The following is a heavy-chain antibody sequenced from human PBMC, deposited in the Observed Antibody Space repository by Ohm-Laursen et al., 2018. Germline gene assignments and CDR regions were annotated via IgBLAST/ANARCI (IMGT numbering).Heavy chain of an antibody. Sequence: ETLSLTCTVSGGSISSGGYYWSWIRQPPGKGLEWIGEINHSGSTNYNPSLKSRVTISVDTSKNHFSLKLSSVTAADTAVYYCARDGASRTRIVVVGKSENWFDPWGQGTLVTISS. CDR1: GGSISSGGYY. CDR2: INHSGST. D-gene: IGHD2-2*01. J-gene: IGHJ5*02. CDR3: ARDGASRTRIVVVGKSENWFDP. V-gene: IGHV4-39*02.